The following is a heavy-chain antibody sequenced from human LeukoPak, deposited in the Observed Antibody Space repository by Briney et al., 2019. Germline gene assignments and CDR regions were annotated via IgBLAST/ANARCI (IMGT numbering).Heavy chain of an antibody. CDR1: GYTFTGYY. V-gene: IGHV1-2*02. J-gene: IGHJ5*02. CDR2: INPNSGGT. Sequence: ASVKVSCKASGYTFTGYYMHWVRQAPGQGLEWMGWINPNSGGTKYAQKFQGRVTMTRDTSISTAYLELSSLISDDTAVYYCARGGYYDSCGRFWFDPWGQGTLVTVSS. CDR3: ARGGYYDSCGRFWFDP. D-gene: IGHD3-22*01.